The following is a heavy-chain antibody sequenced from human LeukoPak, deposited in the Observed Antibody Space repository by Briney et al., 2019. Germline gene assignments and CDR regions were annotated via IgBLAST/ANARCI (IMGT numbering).Heavy chain of an antibody. J-gene: IGHJ3*02. V-gene: IGHV4-39*02. CDR1: GGSISSSSYY. CDR2: IYYSGST. CDR3: ARLGALVATDAFDI. Sequence: SETLSLTCTVSGGSISSSSYYWGWIRQPPGKGLEWIGSIYYSGSTYYNPSLKSRVTISVDTSKNHFSLKLNSVTAADTAVYYCARLGALVATDAFDIWGQGTMVTVSS. D-gene: IGHD5-12*01.